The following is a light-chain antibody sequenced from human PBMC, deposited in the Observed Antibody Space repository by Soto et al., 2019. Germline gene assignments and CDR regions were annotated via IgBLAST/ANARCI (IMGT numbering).Light chain of an antibody. J-gene: IGKJ4*01. CDR2: DAS. V-gene: IGKV1-33*01. Sequence: DIQMTQPPSSLSASVGDRVTITCQASQDISNSLNWYQQKPGKAPKLLIYDASNLETGVPSRFSGSGSGTDFTFTISSLQPEDIATYYCQQYDNLPLTFGGGTKVHI. CDR1: QDISNS. CDR3: QQYDNLPLT.